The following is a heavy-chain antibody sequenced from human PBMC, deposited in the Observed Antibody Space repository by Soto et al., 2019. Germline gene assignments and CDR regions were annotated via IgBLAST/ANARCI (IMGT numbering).Heavy chain of an antibody. CDR1: GGSISSGGYY. V-gene: IGHV4-31*03. D-gene: IGHD3-10*01. J-gene: IGHJ4*02. CDR3: ARGRGRFGELWTPYYFDY. Sequence: QVQLQESGPGLVKPSQTLSHTCTVSGGSISSGGYYWSWIRQHPGKGLEWIGYIYYSGSTYYNPSLKSRVTISVDTSKNQFSLKLSSVTAADTAVYYCARGRGRFGELWTPYYFDYWGQGTLVTVSS. CDR2: IYYSGST.